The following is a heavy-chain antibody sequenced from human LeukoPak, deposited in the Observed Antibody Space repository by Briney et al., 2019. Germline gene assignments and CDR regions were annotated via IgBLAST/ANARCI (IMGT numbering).Heavy chain of an antibody. CDR3: AKRDSAGLYYFDY. D-gene: IGHD5-18*01. V-gene: IGHV3-23*01. Sequence: GGSLRLSCEVSGLTFSSYAMSWVRQAPGKGLEWVSVISGSGDSTYYADSVKGRFTISRDNSKSTLYLQMNSLRAEDTAVYYCAKRDSAGLYYFDYWGQGTLVTVSS. CDR2: ISGSGDST. J-gene: IGHJ4*02. CDR1: GLTFSSYA.